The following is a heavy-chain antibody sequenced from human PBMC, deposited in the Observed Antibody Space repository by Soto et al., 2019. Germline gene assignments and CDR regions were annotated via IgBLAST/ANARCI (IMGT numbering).Heavy chain of an antibody. D-gene: IGHD2-2*01. V-gene: IGHV4-59*01. CDR1: GGSIYTYD. CDR2: ISDGGIT. Sequence: SETLSLTCNVCGGSIYTYDCNWIRQSPWKGLEWIGYISDGGITNYNPSLKSRVTISVDTSKKQVSLKLTSVSAPHTSRYFCAGYCNSSICPEDHYFTWEVGGQGTTLTVCS. J-gene: IGHJ6*02. CDR3: AGYCNSSICPEDHYFTWEV.